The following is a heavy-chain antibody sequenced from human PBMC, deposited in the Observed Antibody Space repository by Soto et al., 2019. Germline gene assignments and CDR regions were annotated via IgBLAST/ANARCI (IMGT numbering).Heavy chain of an antibody. V-gene: IGHV1-69*13. CDR3: ARDYGETWNDVSYRFDY. CDR2: IMPVFGRP. D-gene: IGHD1-1*01. CDR1: GGTFSKNT. J-gene: IGHJ4*02. Sequence: GASVKVSCKASGGTFSKNTISWVRQAPGQGLEWMGGIMPVFGRPNYAQKFQGRVTITADEYTRTAYMELSRLKSDDTAVYYCARDYGETWNDVSYRFDYWGQGTLVTVSS.